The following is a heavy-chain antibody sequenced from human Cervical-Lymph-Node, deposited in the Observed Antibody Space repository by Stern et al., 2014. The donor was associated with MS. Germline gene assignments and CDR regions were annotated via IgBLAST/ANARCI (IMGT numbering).Heavy chain of an antibody. J-gene: IGHJ6*02. Sequence: QLVESGGGVVQPGRSLRLSCAASGFTFRSYGMIWVRQAPGKGLEWVAVIWYDGSNKYYADSVKVRFTISRDNSKNTLYLQMKSLRAEDTAVYYCATSSSPSPYYYYGMDVWGQGTTVTVSS. CDR2: IWYDGSNK. D-gene: IGHD6-13*01. CDR3: ATSSSPSPYYYYGMDV. V-gene: IGHV3-33*01. CDR1: GFTFRSYG.